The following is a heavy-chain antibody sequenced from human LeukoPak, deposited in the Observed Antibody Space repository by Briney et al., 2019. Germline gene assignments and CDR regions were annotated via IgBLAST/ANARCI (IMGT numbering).Heavy chain of an antibody. CDR1: GFTFSSYA. CDR2: ISYDGSNK. J-gene: IGHJ5*02. D-gene: IGHD3-3*01. Sequence: PGRSLRLSCAASGFTFSSYAMHWVRQAPGKGLEWVAVISYDGSNKYYADSVKGRFTISRDNSKNTLYLQMNSLRAEDTAVYYCARDAYYDFWRGYRPFSWFDPWGQGTLVTVSS. CDR3: ARDAYYDFWRGYRPFSWFDP. V-gene: IGHV3-30*01.